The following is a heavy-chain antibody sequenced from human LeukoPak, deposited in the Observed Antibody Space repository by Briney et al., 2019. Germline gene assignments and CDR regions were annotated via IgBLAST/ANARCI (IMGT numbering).Heavy chain of an antibody. CDR3: AKDGGIAAGVLRYYFDY. CDR1: GFTFSSYS. J-gene: IGHJ4*02. CDR2: ISSSSSYI. V-gene: IGHV3-21*01. D-gene: IGHD6-13*01. Sequence: GGSLRLSCAASGFTFSSYSMNWVRQAPGKGLEWVSSISSSSSYIYYADSVKGRFTISRDNSKNTLYLQMNSLRAEDTAVYYCAKDGGIAAGVLRYYFDYWGQGTLVTVSS.